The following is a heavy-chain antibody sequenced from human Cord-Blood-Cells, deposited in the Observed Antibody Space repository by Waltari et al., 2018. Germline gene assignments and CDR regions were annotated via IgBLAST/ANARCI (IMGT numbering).Heavy chain of an antibody. D-gene: IGHD1-26*01. J-gene: IGHJ4*02. V-gene: IGHV4-59*08. CDR1: GGSISSYY. Sequence: QVQLQESGPGLVKPSETLSLTCTVPGGSISSYYWSWLLQPPGKGLEWIGYIYYSGSTNYNPSLKSRVTISVDTSKNQFSLKLSSVTAADTAVYYCARRRQSGSYYYFDYWGQGTLVTVSS. CDR3: ARRRQSGSYYYFDY. CDR2: IYYSGST.